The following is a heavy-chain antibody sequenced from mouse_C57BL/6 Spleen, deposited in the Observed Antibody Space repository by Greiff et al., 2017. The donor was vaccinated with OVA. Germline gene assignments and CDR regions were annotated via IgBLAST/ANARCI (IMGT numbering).Heavy chain of an antibody. D-gene: IGHD1-1*01. J-gene: IGHJ4*01. CDR3: ARSLTTVVARDYAMDY. CDR1: GYTFTSYT. CDR2: INPSSGYT. V-gene: IGHV1-4*01. Sequence: QVQLQQSGAELARPGASVKMSCKASGYTFTSYTMHWVKQRPGQGLEWIGYINPSSGYTKYNQKFKDKATLTADKSSSTAYMQLSSLTSEDSAVYYCARSLTTVVARDYAMDYWGQGTSVTVSS.